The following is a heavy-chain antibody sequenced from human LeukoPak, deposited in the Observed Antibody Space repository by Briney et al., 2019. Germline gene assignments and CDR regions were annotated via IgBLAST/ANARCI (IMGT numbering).Heavy chain of an antibody. J-gene: IGHJ4*02. V-gene: IGHV3-48*01. D-gene: IGHD1-7*01. CDR2: ISSSSSTI. CDR1: GFTFSSYS. Sequence: GGSLRLSCAASGFTFSSYSMNWVRQAPGKGLEWVSYISSSSSTIYYADSVKGRFTISRDNAKNSLYLQMNSLRAEDTAVYYCARDPAGTVELGYTDYWGQGTLVTVSS. CDR3: ARDPAGTVELGYTDY.